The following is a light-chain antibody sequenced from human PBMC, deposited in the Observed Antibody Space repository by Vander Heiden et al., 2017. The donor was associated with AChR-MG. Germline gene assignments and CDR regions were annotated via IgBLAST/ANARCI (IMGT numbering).Light chain of an antibody. CDR1: QSISSN. J-gene: IGKJ5*01. CDR3: QQYNNWPPGI. Sequence: EIVMTQSPATLSVSPGERVTLSCRASQSISSNLAWYQQRPGQAPRLLIYGASTRATGIPARFSGSGSGTEFTLSISSLQSEDVAVYYCQQYNNWPPGIFGQGTRLEI. V-gene: IGKV3D-15*01. CDR2: GAS.